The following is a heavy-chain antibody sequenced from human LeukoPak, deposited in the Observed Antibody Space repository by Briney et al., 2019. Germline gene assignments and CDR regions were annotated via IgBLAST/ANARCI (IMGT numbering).Heavy chain of an antibody. V-gene: IGHV3-33*01. CDR3: ARPSMVRGVIITGDDVFDI. J-gene: IGHJ3*02. CDR1: GFTFSGYG. Sequence: GGSLRLSCAASGFTFSGYGMHWVRQAPGKGLEWVAVIWYDGSNKFYADSVKGRFTISRDNSKNTLYLQMNSLKAEDTAVYYCARPSMVRGVIITGDDVFDIWGQGTMVTVSS. D-gene: IGHD3-10*01. CDR2: IWYDGSNK.